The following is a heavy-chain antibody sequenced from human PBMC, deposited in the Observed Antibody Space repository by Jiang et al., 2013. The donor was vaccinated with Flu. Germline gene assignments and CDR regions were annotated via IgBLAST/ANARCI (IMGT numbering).Heavy chain of an antibody. D-gene: IGHD4/OR15-4a*01. Sequence: KVSCKVSGYTLAELPMHWVRQAPGKGLEWMGGFDPQEGETVYAQKFQGRMIMTEDTKIDTAYMELSSLRSDDTAVYYCATDAEITTVLTRHDTLNSWGQGDNGHRLF. CDR1: GYTLAELP. J-gene: IGHJ3*01. CDR3: ATDAEITTVLTRHDTLNS. CDR2: FDPQEGET. V-gene: IGHV1-24*01.